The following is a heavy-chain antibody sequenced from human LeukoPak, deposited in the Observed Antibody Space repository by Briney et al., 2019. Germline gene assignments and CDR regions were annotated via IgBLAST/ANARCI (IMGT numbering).Heavy chain of an antibody. D-gene: IGHD2-2*02. CDR2: IRQDGSEK. CDR1: GFTFSGHW. J-gene: IGHJ5*02. V-gene: IGHV3-7*01. CDR3: ACRKLGYCSSTSCYTTARFDP. Sequence: GGSLRLSCAASGFTFSGHWMSWVRQAPGKGLEWVASIRQDGSEKHYVDSVEGRFTISRDNAKNSLHLQMNSLRAEDTAVYYCACRKLGYCSSTSCYTTARFDPWGQGTLVTVSS.